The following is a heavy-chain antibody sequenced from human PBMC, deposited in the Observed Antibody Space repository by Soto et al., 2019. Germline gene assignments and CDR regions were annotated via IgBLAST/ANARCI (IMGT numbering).Heavy chain of an antibody. CDR3: AREGHSRGYGAYLQH. CDR2: ISSDGSVK. V-gene: IGHV3-30*03. J-gene: IGHJ1*01. D-gene: IGHD6-25*01. Sequence: QVQLVESGGGVVQPGRSLRLSCAASEFIFSSYGMHWVRQAPGKGLEWVAVISSDGSVKYYAESVKGRFTISRDNSKNTLYLQMNGLRTEDTAVYHGAREGHSRGYGAYLQHWGQGTLVTVSS. CDR1: EFIFSSYG.